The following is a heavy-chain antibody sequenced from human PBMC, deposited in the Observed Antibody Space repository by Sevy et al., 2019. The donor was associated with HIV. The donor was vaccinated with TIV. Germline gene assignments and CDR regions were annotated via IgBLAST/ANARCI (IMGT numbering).Heavy chain of an antibody. Sequence: LSLTCTASGFTVSSNYMSWVRQAPGKGLEWVSVIYSGGSTYYADSVKGRFTISRDNSKNTLYLQMNSLRAEDTAVYYCAMATDTAMVYFDYWGQGTLVTVSS. CDR1: GFTVSSNY. V-gene: IGHV3-53*01. CDR2: IYSGGST. CDR3: AMATDTAMVYFDY. D-gene: IGHD5-18*01. J-gene: IGHJ4*02.